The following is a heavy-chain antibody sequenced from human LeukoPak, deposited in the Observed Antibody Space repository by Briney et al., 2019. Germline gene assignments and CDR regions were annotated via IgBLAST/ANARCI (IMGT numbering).Heavy chain of an antibody. J-gene: IGHJ4*02. CDR2: IYSSGST. D-gene: IGHD6-13*01. CDR1: GGSMSSYY. Sequence: SETLSLTCSVSGGSMSSYYWSWIRQPAGKGLEWIGRIYSSGSTNYNPSLKSRVTMSVDTSKNQFSLKLSSVTAADTAVYYCAREEEAGIAAAHWGQGTLVTVSS. CDR3: AREEEAGIAAAH. V-gene: IGHV4-4*07.